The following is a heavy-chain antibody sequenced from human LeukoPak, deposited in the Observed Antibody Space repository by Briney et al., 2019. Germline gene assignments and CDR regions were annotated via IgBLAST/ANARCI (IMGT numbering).Heavy chain of an antibody. J-gene: IGHJ4*02. CDR1: GGTFSSYA. Sequence: SVKVSCKASGGTFSSYAISWVRQAPGQGLEWMGGIIPIFGTANYAQKFQGRVTITTDESTSTAYMELSRLRSDDTAVYYCARATVAGASVFDYWGQGTLVTVSS. V-gene: IGHV1-69*05. CDR3: ARATVAGASVFDY. D-gene: IGHD6-19*01. CDR2: IIPIFGTA.